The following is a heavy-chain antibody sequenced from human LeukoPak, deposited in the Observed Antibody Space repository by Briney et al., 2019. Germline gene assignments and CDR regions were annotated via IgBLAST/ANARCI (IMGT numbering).Heavy chain of an antibody. CDR1: GGSISSYY. CDR2: IYYSGST. D-gene: IGHD6-13*01. CDR3: ARDLRSSWYEGYFDY. J-gene: IGHJ4*02. Sequence: PSETLSLTCTVSGGSISSYYWSWIRQPPGKGLEWIGYIYYSGSTNYNPSLKSRVTISVDTSKNQFSLKLSSVTAADTAVYYCARDLRSSWYEGYFDYWGQGTLVTVSS. V-gene: IGHV4-59*01.